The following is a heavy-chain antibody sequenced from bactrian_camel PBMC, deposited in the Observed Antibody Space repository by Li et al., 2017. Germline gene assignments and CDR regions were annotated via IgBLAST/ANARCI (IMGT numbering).Heavy chain of an antibody. V-gene: IGHV3-3*01. J-gene: IGHJ4*01. CDR3: AAGWSFGVGTLLRRHYNC. Sequence: QVQLVESGGGSVQTGGSLRLSCVVSGHSRGSNCVGWYRLPPGRAPAEREGIAAIRRSGGETWYAASVKGRFTISQDNAKNMVYLQVNSLKAEDTAMYYCAAGWSFGVGTLLRRHYNCWGQGTQVTVS. CDR1: GHSRGSNC. D-gene: IGHD3*01. CDR2: IRRSGGET.